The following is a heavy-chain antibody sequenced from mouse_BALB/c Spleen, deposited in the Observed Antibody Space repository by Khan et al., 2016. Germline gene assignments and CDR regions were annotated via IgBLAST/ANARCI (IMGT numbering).Heavy chain of an antibody. D-gene: IGHD2-2*01. CDR1: GYSITSGYY. J-gene: IGHJ4*01. V-gene: IGHV3-6*02. Sequence: VQLQESGPGLVKPSQSLSLTCSVTGYSITSGYYWNWIRQFPGNKLEWMGYINYDGSNNYNPSLKNRISITRDTSKNQFFLKLNSVTTEDTATYYCAREDGYDGYYAMDYWGQGTSVTVSS. CDR3: AREDGYDGYYAMDY. CDR2: INYDGSN.